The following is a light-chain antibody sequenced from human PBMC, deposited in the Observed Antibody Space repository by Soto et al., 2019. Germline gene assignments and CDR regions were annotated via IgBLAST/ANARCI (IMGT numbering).Light chain of an antibody. J-gene: IGLJ2*01. CDR2: GNN. V-gene: IGLV1-40*01. CDR1: SSNMGTGYD. CDR3: QSYDSSLRGSV. Sequence: QSVLTQPPSVYGAAGQRVTISCTGSSSNMGTGYDVHWYQQHPGMAPKRLIYGNNHRPSGVPDRFSGSKSGTSASLAITGLQAEDEADYYCQSYDSSLRGSVFGGGTKLTVL.